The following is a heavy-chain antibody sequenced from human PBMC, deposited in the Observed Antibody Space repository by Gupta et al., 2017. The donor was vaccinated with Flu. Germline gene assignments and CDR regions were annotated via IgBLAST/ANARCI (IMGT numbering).Heavy chain of an antibody. CDR1: GVSFSEFA. D-gene: IGHD3-3*01. Sequence: EVQLLESGGGLVQPGGSLRVSCAASGVSFSEFAMSWVRQAPGKGLEWVSTISIDGGETLYADPVKGRFVVSRDNSNNRVSLQMNSVRVEDTAVYFCVKDNPSSDFWSGYRLFVSWGQGTLVTVSS. V-gene: IGHV3-23*01. J-gene: IGHJ5*02. CDR3: VKDNPSSDFWSGYRLFVS. CDR2: ISIDGGET.